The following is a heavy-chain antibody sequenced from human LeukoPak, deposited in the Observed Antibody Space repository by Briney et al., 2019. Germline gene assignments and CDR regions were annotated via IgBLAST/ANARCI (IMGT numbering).Heavy chain of an antibody. J-gene: IGHJ4*02. Sequence: GGSLRLSCAASGFTFSSYSMNRVRQAPGKGLEWVSSISSSSSYIYYADSVKGRFTISRDNAKNSLYLQMNSLRAEDTAVYYCARDQRGYSYGPGGYWGQGTLVTVSS. CDR1: GFTFSSYS. CDR2: ISSSSSYI. D-gene: IGHD5-18*01. CDR3: ARDQRGYSYGPGGY. V-gene: IGHV3-21*01.